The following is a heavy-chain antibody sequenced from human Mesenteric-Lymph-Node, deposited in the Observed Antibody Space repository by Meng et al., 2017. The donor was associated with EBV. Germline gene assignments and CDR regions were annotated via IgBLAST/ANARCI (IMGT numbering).Heavy chain of an antibody. CDR1: GGSFSGYY. D-gene: IGHD3-10*01. CDR3: ASASWKPLSVVRGAKIDY. Sequence: QVQLQQWGAGLLKPSETLSLTCAVYGGSFSGYYWSWIRQPPGKGLEWIGEIYQSGSTNYSPSLKSRVTISVDKSKNQFSLKLTSVTAADTAVYFCASASWKPLSVVRGAKIDYWGQGTLVTVSS. V-gene: IGHV4-34*01. J-gene: IGHJ4*02. CDR2: IYQSGST.